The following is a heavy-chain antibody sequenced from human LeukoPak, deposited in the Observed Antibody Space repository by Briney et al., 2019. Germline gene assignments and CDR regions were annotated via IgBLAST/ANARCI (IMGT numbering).Heavy chain of an antibody. CDR1: GFTFGTYG. J-gene: IGHJ2*01. CDR2: ISGCSTWT. V-gene: IGHV3-23*01. Sequence: GGSLRLSCEASGFTFGTYGMTWVRQAPGKGLEWVSGISGCSTWTCYADSVRGRFTISRDNSKNTLHLQMNNLTADDTAIYYCARELVSLGTGYFDLWGRGTLVTVSS. D-gene: IGHD7-27*01. CDR3: ARELVSLGTGYFDL.